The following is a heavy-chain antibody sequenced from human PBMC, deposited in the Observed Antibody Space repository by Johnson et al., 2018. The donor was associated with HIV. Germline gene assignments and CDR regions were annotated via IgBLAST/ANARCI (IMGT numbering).Heavy chain of an antibody. CDR1: GFTFSDYY. CDR2: ISSSGRTI. CDR3: ARDITPHKEGDAFDI. J-gene: IGHJ3*02. D-gene: IGHD1-14*01. Sequence: QVQLVESGGGLVKPGGSLRPSCAASGFTFSDYYMSWIRQAPGKGLEWVSYISSSGRTIYYADSVKGRFTVSRDNSKNSLYLQMNSLRAEDTAVYYCARDITPHKEGDAFDIWGQGTMVTVSS. V-gene: IGHV3-11*04.